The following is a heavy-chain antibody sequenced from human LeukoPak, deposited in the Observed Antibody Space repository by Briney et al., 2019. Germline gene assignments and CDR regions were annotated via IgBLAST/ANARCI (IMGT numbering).Heavy chain of an antibody. Sequence: GASVKVSCEASGYTCTSYGISWVRQAPGQGLEWMGWISAYNGNTNYAQKLQGRVTMTTDTSTSTAYMELRSLRSDDTAVYYCARATYRAGGLYYFDYWGQGTLVTVSS. CDR3: ARATYRAGGLYYFDY. CDR1: GYTCTSYG. CDR2: ISAYNGNT. V-gene: IGHV1-18*01. D-gene: IGHD3-16*01. J-gene: IGHJ4*02.